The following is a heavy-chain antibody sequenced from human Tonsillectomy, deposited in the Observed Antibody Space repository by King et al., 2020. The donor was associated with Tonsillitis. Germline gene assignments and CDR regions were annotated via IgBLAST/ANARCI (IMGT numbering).Heavy chain of an antibody. CDR1: GGSVSSGSYF. Sequence: QLQESGPGLGKSSETLSLTCTVSGGSVSSGSYFWSWIRQPPGKGLEWIGYIYYSGSTNYNPSLKSRVSISVDTSKNQFSLRLSSVTAADTAAYHCARGGYCTNGVCYPYNWFDPWGQGTLVTVSS. CDR2: IYYSGST. CDR3: ARGGYCTNGVCYPYNWFDP. D-gene: IGHD2-8*01. V-gene: IGHV4-61*01. J-gene: IGHJ5*02.